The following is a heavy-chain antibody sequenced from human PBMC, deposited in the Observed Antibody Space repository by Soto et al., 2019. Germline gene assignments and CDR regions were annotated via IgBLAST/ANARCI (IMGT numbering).Heavy chain of an antibody. J-gene: IGHJ4*02. D-gene: IGHD1-26*01. Sequence: PSETLSLTCTVSGGSISNYYWSWIRQPPGKGPEWIGYIYYTGSTNYNPSVKSRVTISVDTSKNQFSLKLTSVTAADTAVYYCARHERGATFSLTYWGQGTLVTVSA. CDR3: ARHERGATFSLTY. CDR1: GGSISNYY. V-gene: IGHV4-59*08. CDR2: IYYTGST.